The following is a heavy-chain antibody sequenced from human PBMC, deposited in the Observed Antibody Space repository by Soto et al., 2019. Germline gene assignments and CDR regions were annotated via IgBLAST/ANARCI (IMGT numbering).Heavy chain of an antibody. CDR2: IIPIFGTA. D-gene: IGHD3-9*01. Sequence: GPSVKVSCKASGGTFSSYAISWVRQAPGQGLEWMGGIIPIFGTANYAQKFQGRVTITADESTSTAYMELSSLRSEERDVYYSARTYFDWHYGMDVWGQGTTVNVSS. V-gene: IGHV1-69*13. CDR3: ARTYFDWHYGMDV. J-gene: IGHJ6*02. CDR1: GGTFSSYA.